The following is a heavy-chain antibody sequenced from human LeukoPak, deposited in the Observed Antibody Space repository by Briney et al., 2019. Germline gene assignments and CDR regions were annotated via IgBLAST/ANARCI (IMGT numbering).Heavy chain of an antibody. CDR1: GFTFDDYA. J-gene: IGHJ3*02. CDR3: AKQAYYYDSSGYYYMFDAFDI. Sequence: PGRSLRLSCAASGFTFDDYAMHWVRQAPGKGLEWVSGISWNSGSIGYADSVKGRFTIPRDNAKNSLYLQMNSLRAEDTALYYCAKQAYYYDSSGYYYMFDAFDIWGQGTMVTVSS. V-gene: IGHV3-9*01. D-gene: IGHD3-22*01. CDR2: ISWNSGSI.